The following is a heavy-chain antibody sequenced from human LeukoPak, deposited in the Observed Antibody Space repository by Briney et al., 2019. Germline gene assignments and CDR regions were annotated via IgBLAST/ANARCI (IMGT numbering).Heavy chain of an antibody. CDR2: INPNSGGT. CDR3: ARHPYSGSYHFDY. D-gene: IGHD1-26*01. Sequence: ASVKVSCKASGYIFTGYYMHWVRQAPGQGLEWMGWINPNSGGTNSAQKFNGSVTMTRDTSISTAYMELSRLTSDDTAVYYCARHPYSGSYHFDYWGQGTLVTVSS. J-gene: IGHJ4*02. CDR1: GYIFTGYY. V-gene: IGHV1-2*02.